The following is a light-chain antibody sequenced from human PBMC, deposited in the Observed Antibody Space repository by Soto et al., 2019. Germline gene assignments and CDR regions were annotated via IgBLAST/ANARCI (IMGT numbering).Light chain of an antibody. V-gene: IGKV1-39*01. CDR3: QQSYSLPYT. J-gene: IGKJ2*01. CDR1: QSVGSL. CDR2: AAS. Sequence: DIQMTQSPSSLSASVGDRVTITCRASQSVGSLLNWFRKRPGIAPKLLIYAASTLQSGAPSRFSGSGAGTDFTLIISSLQPEDFATYYCQQSYSLPYTFGQGTKLEI.